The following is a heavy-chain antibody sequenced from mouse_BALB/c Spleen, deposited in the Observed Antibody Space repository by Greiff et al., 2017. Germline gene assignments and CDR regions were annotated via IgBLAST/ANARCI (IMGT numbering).Heavy chain of an antibody. Sequence: QVQLKESGPGLVAPSQSLSITCTVSGFSLTSYDISWIRQPPGKGLEWLGVIWTGGGTNYNSAFMSRLSISKDNSKSQVFLKMNSLQTDDTAIYYCVRDYYGSSPSYFDYWGQGTTLTVSS. CDR2: IWTGGGT. V-gene: IGHV2-9-2*01. CDR3: VRDYYGSSPSYFDY. J-gene: IGHJ2*01. CDR1: GFSLTSYD. D-gene: IGHD1-1*01.